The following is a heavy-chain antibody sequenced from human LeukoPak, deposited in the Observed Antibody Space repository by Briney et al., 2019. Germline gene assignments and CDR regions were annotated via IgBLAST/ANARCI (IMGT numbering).Heavy chain of an antibody. D-gene: IGHD2-2*01. CDR3: ANLNSIVVVPAAMVY. CDR1: GFTFSSYG. CDR2: IWYDGSNK. Sequence: GGSLRLSCAASGFTFSSYGMHWVRQAPGKGLEWVAVIWYDGSNKYYADSVKGRFTISRDNSKNTLYLQMNSLRAEDTAVYYCANLNSIVVVPAAMVYWGQGTLVTVSS. J-gene: IGHJ4*02. V-gene: IGHV3-33*06.